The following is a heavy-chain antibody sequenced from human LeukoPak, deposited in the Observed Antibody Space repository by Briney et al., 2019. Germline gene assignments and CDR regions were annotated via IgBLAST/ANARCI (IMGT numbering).Heavy chain of an antibody. CDR3: AREGNRRVFDI. V-gene: IGHV3-7*01. CDR1: GFTFSSYW. J-gene: IGHJ3*02. Sequence: GVSLRLSCAASGFTFSSYWMNWVRQASGKGLEWVANIMEDGSEKYYVDSVKGRFTISRDNAKNSLYLQMNSLRAEDTAVYYCAREGNRRVFDIWGQGTMVTVSS. D-gene: IGHD2/OR15-2a*01. CDR2: IMEDGSEK.